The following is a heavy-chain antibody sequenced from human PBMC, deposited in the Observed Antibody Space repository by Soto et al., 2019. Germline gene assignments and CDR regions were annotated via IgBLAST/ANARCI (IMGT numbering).Heavy chain of an antibody. J-gene: IGHJ5*02. CDR3: ARTVGATTHNWFDP. D-gene: IGHD1-26*01. Sequence: VASVKVSCKASGYTFTSYGISWVRQAPAQGLEWMGWISTYNGVTKFAQKFQGRVTMTTDTSTNTAYLQLRSLTSDDTAVYYCARTVGATTHNWFDPWGQGTLVTVSS. CDR2: ISTYNGVT. CDR1: GYTFTSYG. V-gene: IGHV1-18*01.